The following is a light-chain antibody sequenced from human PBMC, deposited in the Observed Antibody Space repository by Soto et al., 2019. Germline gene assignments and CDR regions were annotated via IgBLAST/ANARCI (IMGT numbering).Light chain of an antibody. CDR2: EVS. J-gene: IGLJ2*01. CDR3: CSYASRGTCGVRRRDQTDHVV. CDR1: SSDVGSYNL. Sequence: QSVLTQPASVSGSPGQSITISCTETSSDVGSYNLVSWYQQHPGKVPKFVIYEVSERPSGVSNRFSGSKSGNTPSLTISGLQAEDEADYYCCSYASRGTCGVRRRDQTDHVVFGGGTKVTVL. V-gene: IGLV2-23*02.